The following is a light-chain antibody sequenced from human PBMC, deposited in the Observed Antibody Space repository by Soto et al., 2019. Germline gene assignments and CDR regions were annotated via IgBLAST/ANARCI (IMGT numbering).Light chain of an antibody. J-gene: IGKJ1*01. CDR3: QQYNDWPRT. CDR1: QSVSSN. CDR2: GAS. Sequence: EIVMTQSPATLSVSPVDRATLSCRASQSVSSNLAWYQQRPGQAPRLLIYGASTRATGSPDRFSASGSATEFTLTISSLLSEDFAVYYCQQYNDWPRTFGQGTKVDIK. V-gene: IGKV3-15*01.